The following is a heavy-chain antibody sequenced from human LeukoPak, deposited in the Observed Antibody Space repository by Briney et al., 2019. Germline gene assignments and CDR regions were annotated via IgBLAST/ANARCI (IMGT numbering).Heavy chain of an antibody. Sequence: SVKVSCKASGGAFKGYAINWVRQAPGQGLGWMGGSNPIFGTTNFAPKFQGRVTIAADESTSTAYMELTSLKSEDTAVYYCARGTTVTTAVLVPNDAFDIWGQGTMVTVSS. J-gene: IGHJ3*02. V-gene: IGHV1-69*13. CDR2: SNPIFGTT. D-gene: IGHD4-17*01. CDR1: GGAFKGYA. CDR3: ARGTTVTTAVLVPNDAFDI.